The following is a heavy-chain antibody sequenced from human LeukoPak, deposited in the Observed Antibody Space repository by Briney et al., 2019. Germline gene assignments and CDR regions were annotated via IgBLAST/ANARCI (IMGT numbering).Heavy chain of an antibody. Sequence: GGSLRLSCAASGFTFSSYEMNWVRQAPGKGLEWVSYISSSGSTIYYADSVKGRFTISRDNAKNSLYLQMNSLRAEDTAVYYCARAYTYYYGSTWGQGTLVTVSS. CDR1: GFTFSSYE. CDR2: ISSSGSTI. D-gene: IGHD3-10*01. CDR3: ARAYTYYYGST. J-gene: IGHJ5*02. V-gene: IGHV3-48*03.